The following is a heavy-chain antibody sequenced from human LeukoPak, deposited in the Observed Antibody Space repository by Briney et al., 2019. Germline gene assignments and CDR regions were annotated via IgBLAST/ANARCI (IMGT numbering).Heavy chain of an antibody. CDR2: ISSSSSTI. D-gene: IGHD3-10*01. V-gene: IGHV3-48*01. J-gene: IGHJ3*02. CDR1: GFTFSSYS. CDR3: ARVGITMVRGVIITSGFDAFDI. Sequence: GGSLRLSCAASGFTFSSYSMNWVRQAPGKGLEWVSYISSSSSTIYYADSVKGRFTISRDNAKSSLYLQMNSLRAEDTAVYYCARVGITMVRGVIITSGFDAFDIWGQGTMVTVSS.